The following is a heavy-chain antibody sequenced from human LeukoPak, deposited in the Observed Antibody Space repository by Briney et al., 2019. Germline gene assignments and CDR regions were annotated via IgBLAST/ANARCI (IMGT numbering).Heavy chain of an antibody. J-gene: IGHJ5*01. D-gene: IGHD5-24*01. CDR2: NFRNGDT. V-gene: IGHV3-53*01. Sequence: GRSLSPSRTASEFSVSRNYMLSVRHAPGKGREWVSVNFRNGDTTYADAVKGRFIISRDTSKKTVYIEMYSLRVEVTAMYYCTRVQMDSWGQGTLVMVSS. CDR1: EFSVSRNY. CDR3: TRVQMDS.